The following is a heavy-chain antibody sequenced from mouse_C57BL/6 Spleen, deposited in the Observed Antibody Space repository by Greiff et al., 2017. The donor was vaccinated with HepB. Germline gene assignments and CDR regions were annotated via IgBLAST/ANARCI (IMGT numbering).Heavy chain of an antibody. CDR1: GYAFSSSW. CDR3: AVGIYDGYYYAMDY. J-gene: IGHJ4*01. CDR2: IYPGDGDT. D-gene: IGHD2-3*01. Sequence: VQLQQSGPELVKPGASVKISCKASGYAFSSSWMNWVKQRPGKGLEWIGRIYPGDGDTNYNGKFKGKATLTADKSSSTAYMQLSSLTSEDSAVYFCAVGIYDGYYYAMDYWGQGTSVTVSS. V-gene: IGHV1-82*01.